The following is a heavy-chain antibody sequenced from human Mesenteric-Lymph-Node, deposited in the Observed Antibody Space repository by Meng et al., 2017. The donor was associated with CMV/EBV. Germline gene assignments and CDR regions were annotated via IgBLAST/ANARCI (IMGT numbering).Heavy chain of an antibody. D-gene: IGHD2-15*01. CDR1: GYSIRDGYY. CDR2: ISNSGSP. V-gene: IGHV4-59*01. Sequence: GSLRLSCIVSGYSIRDGYYLTWIRQPPGKGLEWIGHISNSGSPNYNPSLWSRVTILADTSKNQFSLTLTSVTAADTALYFCARGFCSGGSCYPGAYWGQGALVTVSS. CDR3: ARGFCSGGSCYPGAY. J-gene: IGHJ4*02.